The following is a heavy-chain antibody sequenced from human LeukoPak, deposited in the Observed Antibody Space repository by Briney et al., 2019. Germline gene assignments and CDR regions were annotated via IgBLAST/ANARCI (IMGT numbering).Heavy chain of an antibody. CDR2: IYYSGST. D-gene: IGHD6-19*01. Sequence: SETLSLTCTVSGGSISSSSYYWGWIRQPPGKGLEWIGNIYYSGSTYYNPSLKSRVTISVDTSNNQFSLKLSSVTAADTAVYYCARLSSGWYYYYYMDVWGKGTTVTVSS. CDR1: GGSISSSSYY. J-gene: IGHJ6*03. CDR3: ARLSSGWYYYYYMDV. V-gene: IGHV4-39*01.